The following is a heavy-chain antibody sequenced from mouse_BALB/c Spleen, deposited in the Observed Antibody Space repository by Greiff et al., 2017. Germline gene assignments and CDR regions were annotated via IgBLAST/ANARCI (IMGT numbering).Heavy chain of an antibody. V-gene: IGHV5-17*02. CDR3: ARSYYYGSSYVGYYAMDY. Sequence: EVKLMESGGGLVQPGGSRKLSCAASGFTFSSFGMHWVRQAPEKGLEWVAYISSGSSTIYYADTVKGRFTISRDNPKNTLFLQMTSLRSEDTAMYYCARSYYYGSSYVGYYAMDYWGQGTSVTVSS. CDR2: ISSGSSTI. CDR1: GFTFSSFG. J-gene: IGHJ4*01. D-gene: IGHD1-1*01.